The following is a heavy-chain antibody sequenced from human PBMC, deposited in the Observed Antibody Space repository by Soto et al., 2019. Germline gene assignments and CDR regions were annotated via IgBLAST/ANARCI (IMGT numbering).Heavy chain of an antibody. V-gene: IGHV1-46*01. J-gene: IGHJ6*02. Sequence: ASVKVSCKASGYTLTYYMHWVRQAPGQEPEWMGIINPRGGSTTYAQNFQDRVTMTRDTSSSTVYMELSSLRSEDTAVYYCARGGGFSPYYYNLDVWGQGTTVTVSS. CDR2: INPRGGST. D-gene: IGHD2-15*01. CDR1: GYTLTYY. CDR3: ARGGGFSPYYYNLDV.